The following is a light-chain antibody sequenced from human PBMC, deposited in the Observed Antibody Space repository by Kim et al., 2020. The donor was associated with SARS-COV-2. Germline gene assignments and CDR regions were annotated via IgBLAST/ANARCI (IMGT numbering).Light chain of an antibody. V-gene: IGKV1-17*01. Sequence: SSVRDRVTITCRASQDIINDLGWYQQNPGRAPKRLICGASSLQSGVPSRFSGSGAGTEFTLQISSLQPEEFATFFCLQHNTYPITFGQGTRLEIK. J-gene: IGKJ5*01. CDR1: QDIIND. CDR3: LQHNTYPIT. CDR2: GAS.